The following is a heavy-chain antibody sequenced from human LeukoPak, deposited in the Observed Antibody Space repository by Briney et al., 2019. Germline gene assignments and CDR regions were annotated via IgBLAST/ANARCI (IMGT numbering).Heavy chain of an antibody. CDR1: GGSISSYY. D-gene: IGHD2/OR15-2a*01. CDR3: ARILARQFTSFSDSSPYTYYYMDV. J-gene: IGHJ6*03. CDR2: IYYSGST. Sequence: SETLSLTCTVSGGSISSYYWSWIRQPPGKGLEWIGYIYYSGSTNYNPSLKSRVTISVDTSKNQFSLKLSSVTAADTAVYYCARILARQFTSFSDSSPYTYYYMDVWGKGTTVTVSS. V-gene: IGHV4-59*01.